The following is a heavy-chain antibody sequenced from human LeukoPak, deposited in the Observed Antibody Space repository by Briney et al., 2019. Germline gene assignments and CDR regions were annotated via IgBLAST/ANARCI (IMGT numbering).Heavy chain of an antibody. CDR2: IYYSGST. Sequence: SETLSLTCTVSGGSISSYYWSWIRQPPGKGLEWIGYIYYSGSTNYNPSLKSRVTISVDTSKNQFSLKLSSVTAADTAVYYCARDHDSSGYYQGIYYYMDVWGKGTTVTISS. J-gene: IGHJ6*03. CDR3: ARDHDSSGYYQGIYYYMDV. CDR1: GGSISSYY. V-gene: IGHV4-59*12. D-gene: IGHD3-22*01.